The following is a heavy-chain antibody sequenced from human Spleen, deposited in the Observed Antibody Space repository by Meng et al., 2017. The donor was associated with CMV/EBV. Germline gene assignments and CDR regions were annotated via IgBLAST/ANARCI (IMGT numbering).Heavy chain of an antibody. CDR2: INPSGGST. Sequence: ASVKVSCKASGYTFTDHYIHWVRQAPGQGLEWMGIINPSGGSTSYAQKFQGRVTMTRDTSTSTVYMELSSLRSEDTAVYYCARAVVPAAGWFDPWGQGTLVTVSS. J-gene: IGHJ5*02. CDR3: ARAVVPAAGWFDP. D-gene: IGHD2-2*01. V-gene: IGHV1-46*01. CDR1: GYTFTDHY.